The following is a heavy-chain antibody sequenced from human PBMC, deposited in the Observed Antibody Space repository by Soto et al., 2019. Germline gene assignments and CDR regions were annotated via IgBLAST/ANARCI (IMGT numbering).Heavy chain of an antibody. J-gene: IGHJ4*02. Sequence: ASVKVSCKASGYTFTSYGISWVRQAPGQGLEWMGWISAYNGNTNYAQKLQGRVTMTTDTSTSTAYMELRSLRSDDTAVYYCARDKLYLLRGPVDYWGQGTLVTVSS. CDR2: ISAYNGNT. D-gene: IGHD1-26*01. V-gene: IGHV1-18*01. CDR1: GYTFTSYG. CDR3: ARDKLYLLRGPVDY.